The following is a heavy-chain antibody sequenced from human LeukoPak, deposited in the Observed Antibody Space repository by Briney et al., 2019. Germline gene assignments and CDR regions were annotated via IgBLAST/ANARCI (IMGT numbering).Heavy chain of an antibody. CDR1: GGTFSSYA. CDR3: AREPSYYDSSGYYYGLSWGAFDI. D-gene: IGHD3-22*01. Sequence: SVKVSCKASGGTFSSYAISWVRQAPGQGLAWMGGIVPIFGTANYAQKFQGRVTITADESTSTAYMELSSLRSEDTAVYYCAREPSYYDSSGYYYGLSWGAFDIWGQGTMVTVSS. CDR2: IVPIFGTA. J-gene: IGHJ3*02. V-gene: IGHV1-69*13.